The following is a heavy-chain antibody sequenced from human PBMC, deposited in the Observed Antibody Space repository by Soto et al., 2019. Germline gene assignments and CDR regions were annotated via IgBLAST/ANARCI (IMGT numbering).Heavy chain of an antibody. D-gene: IGHD3-10*01. CDR2: ITSSSNYI. J-gene: IGHJ4*02. V-gene: IGHV3-21*06. CDR1: GFTFTSYS. Sequence: EVQLVQSGGGLVKPGGSLRLSCAASGFTFTSYSMNWVRQAPGKGLEWVSSITSSSNYIHYADSVRGRFTISRDNAQNSLYRQMISLTGEDTAVYYCARDTNFYASGSGVDYWGQGTLVTVSS. CDR3: ARDTNFYASGSGVDY.